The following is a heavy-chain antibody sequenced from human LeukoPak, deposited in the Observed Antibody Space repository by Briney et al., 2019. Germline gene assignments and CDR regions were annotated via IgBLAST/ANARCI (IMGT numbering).Heavy chain of an antibody. CDR2: ISGSGGST. Sequence: GGSLRLSCAASGFTFSSYAMSWVRQAPGKGLEWVSAISGSGGSTYYADSVKGRFTTSRDNSKSTLYLQMNSLRAEGTAVYYCAKFSLRFLEWLPTWFDPWGQGTLVTVSS. V-gene: IGHV3-23*01. CDR1: GFTFSSYA. D-gene: IGHD3-3*01. J-gene: IGHJ5*02. CDR3: AKFSLRFLEWLPTWFDP.